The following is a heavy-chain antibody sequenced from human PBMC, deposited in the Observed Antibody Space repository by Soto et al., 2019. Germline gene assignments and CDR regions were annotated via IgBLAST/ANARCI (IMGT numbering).Heavy chain of an antibody. D-gene: IGHD3-9*01. Sequence: SETMSLTRTVVGGSIGSYYWSWILQPPGKGLEWIGYIYYSGSTNYNPSLKSRVTISVDTSKNQFSLKLSSVTAADSAVYYCARGWDILTGYCCHFDYWGQGTLVTVSS. CDR2: IYYSGST. CDR3: ARGWDILTGYCCHFDY. J-gene: IGHJ4*02. CDR1: GGSIGSYY. V-gene: IGHV4-59*01.